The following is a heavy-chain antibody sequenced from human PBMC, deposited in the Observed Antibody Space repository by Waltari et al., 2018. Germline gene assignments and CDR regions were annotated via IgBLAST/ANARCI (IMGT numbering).Heavy chain of an antibody. D-gene: IGHD6-19*01. CDR2: IRTKAKSYAT. CDR1: GCLFIGCD. CDR3: ATSKVAGTDFDY. Sequence: EVQLVESGGGLVQPGGSLRLSCAASGCLFIGCDLHWVRQAAGKGLEWVGRIRTKAKSYATGYGESVNGRFTISRDDSKSTAYLELNSLSTEDTATYYCATSKVAGTDFDYWGQGTRVTVSS. V-gene: IGHV3-73*01. J-gene: IGHJ4*02.